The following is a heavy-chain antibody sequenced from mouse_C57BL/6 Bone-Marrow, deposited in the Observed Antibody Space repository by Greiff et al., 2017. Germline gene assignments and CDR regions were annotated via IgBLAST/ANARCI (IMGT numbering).Heavy chain of an antibody. D-gene: IGHD1-1*01. CDR2: IDPNSGGT. J-gene: IGHJ4*01. CDR1: GYNFTSYW. V-gene: IGHV1-72*01. Sequence: VQLQQPGAELVKPGASVKLSCKASGYNFTSYWMHWVKQRPGRGLEWIGRIDPNSGGTKYNEKFKSKATLTVDKPSSTAYMQLSSLTSEDSAVYYCARGALLRRYYAMDYWGQGTSVTVSS. CDR3: ARGALLRRYYAMDY.